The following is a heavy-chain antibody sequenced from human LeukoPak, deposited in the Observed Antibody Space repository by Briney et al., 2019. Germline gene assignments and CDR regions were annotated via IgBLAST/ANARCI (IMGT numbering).Heavy chain of an antibody. V-gene: IGHV3-23*01. J-gene: IGHJ4*02. CDR1: GFTFSSYA. D-gene: IGHD2-2*01. Sequence: PGGSLRLSCAASGFTFSSYAMSWVRQAPGEGLEWVSAISGSGGSTYYADSVKGRFTISRDNSKNTLYLQMNSLRAEDTAVYYCAKAIPRYCSSTSCPVYYFDYWGQGTLVTVSS. CDR2: ISGSGGST. CDR3: AKAIPRYCSSTSCPVYYFDY.